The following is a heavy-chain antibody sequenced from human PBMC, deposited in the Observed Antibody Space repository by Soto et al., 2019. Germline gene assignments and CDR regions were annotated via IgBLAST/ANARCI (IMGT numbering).Heavy chain of an antibody. CDR3: ARHVRIAAAGSYYYYGMDV. CDR2: IYPGDSDT. CDR1: GYSFTSYW. V-gene: IGHV5-51*01. Sequence: GESLKISCKGSGYSFTSYWIGWGRQMPGKCLEWMGIIYPGDSDTRYSPSFQGHVTISADKSISTAYLQWSSLKASDTAMYYCARHVRIAAAGSYYYYGMDVWGQGTTVTVSS. D-gene: IGHD6-13*01. J-gene: IGHJ6*02.